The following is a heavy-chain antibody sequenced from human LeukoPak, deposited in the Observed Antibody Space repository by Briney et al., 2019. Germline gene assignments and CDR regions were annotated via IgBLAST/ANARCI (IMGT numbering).Heavy chain of an antibody. CDR3: ARVGDLYGSGNYYDSSWFDP. V-gene: IGHV4-34*01. CDR1: GGSFSGYY. CDR2: INHSGST. Sequence: SETQSLTCAVYGGSFSGYYWSWIRQPPGKGLEWIGEINHSGSTNYNPSLKSRVTISVDTSKNQFSLKLSSVTAADTAVYYCARVGDLYGSGNYYDSSWFDPWGQGTLVTVSS. J-gene: IGHJ5*02. D-gene: IGHD3-10*01.